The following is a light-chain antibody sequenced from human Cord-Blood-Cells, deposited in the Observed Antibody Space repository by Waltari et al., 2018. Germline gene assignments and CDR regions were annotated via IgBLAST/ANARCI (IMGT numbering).Light chain of an antibody. Sequence: QSALTQPPSASGSPGQSVPISCTGTSSDVGGYNYVSWYQQHPGKAPQPMIYEVSKRPSGVPDRFSGSKSGNTASLTVSGLQAEDEADYYCSSYAGSNNLVFGGGTKLTVL. CDR3: SSYAGSNNLV. V-gene: IGLV2-8*01. CDR2: EVS. J-gene: IGLJ3*02. CDR1: SSDVGGYNY.